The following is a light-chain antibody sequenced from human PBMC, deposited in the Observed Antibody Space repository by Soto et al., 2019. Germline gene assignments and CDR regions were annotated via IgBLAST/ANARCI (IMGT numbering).Light chain of an antibody. Sequence: QSVLTQPASVSGSPGQSITISCTGTSSDVGGYNYVSWYQQHPGKAPKLLLSEVTDRASGVSNRFSGSKSGDTASLPISGLQAEDEADYYCSSYTSASTVVFGGGTKLTVL. CDR2: EVT. CDR3: SSYTSASTVV. CDR1: SSDVGGYNY. J-gene: IGLJ3*02. V-gene: IGLV2-14*01.